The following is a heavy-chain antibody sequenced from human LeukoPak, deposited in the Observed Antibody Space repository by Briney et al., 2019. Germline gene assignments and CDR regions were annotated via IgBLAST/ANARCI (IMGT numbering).Heavy chain of an antibody. CDR2: ISSSGSTI. D-gene: IGHD3-3*01. CDR3: ARAQYDFSYYYFDY. Sequence: GXSLRLSCAASGFTFSDYYMSWIRQAPGKGLEWVSYISSSGSTIYYADSVKGRFTISRDNAKNSLYLQMNSLRAEDTAVYYCARAQYDFSYYYFDYWGQGTLVTVSS. J-gene: IGHJ4*02. CDR1: GFTFSDYY. V-gene: IGHV3-11*04.